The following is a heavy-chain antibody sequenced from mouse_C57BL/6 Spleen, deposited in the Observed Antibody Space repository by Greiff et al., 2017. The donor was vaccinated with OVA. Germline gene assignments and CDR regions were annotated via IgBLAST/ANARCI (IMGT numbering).Heavy chain of an antibody. Sequence: EVQGVESGGGLVKPGGSLKLSCAASGFTFSDYGMHWVRQAPEKGLEWVAYISSGSSTIYYADTVKGRFTISRDNAKNTLFLQMTSLRSEDTAMYYCARPYGSSFYYAMDYWGQGTSVTVSS. V-gene: IGHV5-17*01. D-gene: IGHD1-1*01. CDR2: ISSGSSTI. J-gene: IGHJ4*01. CDR1: GFTFSDYG. CDR3: ARPYGSSFYYAMDY.